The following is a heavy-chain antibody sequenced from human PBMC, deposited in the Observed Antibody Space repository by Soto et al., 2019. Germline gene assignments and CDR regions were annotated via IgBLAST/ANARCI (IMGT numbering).Heavy chain of an antibody. J-gene: IGHJ5*02. CDR2: IKQDGSEK. CDR1: GFTFSSYW. Sequence: GGSLRLSCAASGFTFSSYWMSWVRQAPGKGLEWVANIKQDGSEKYYVDSVKGRFTISRDNAKNSLYLQMNSLRAKDTAVYYCARDKTAAAGNWFDPWGQGTLVTVSS. V-gene: IGHV3-7*01. D-gene: IGHD6-13*01. CDR3: ARDKTAAAGNWFDP.